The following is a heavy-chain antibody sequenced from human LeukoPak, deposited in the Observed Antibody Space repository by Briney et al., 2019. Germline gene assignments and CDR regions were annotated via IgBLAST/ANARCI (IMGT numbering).Heavy chain of an antibody. CDR3: ARDRPKDDAFDI. CDR1: GYTFTDYG. J-gene: IGHJ3*02. CDR2: ISGYNDNP. V-gene: IGHV1-18*01. Sequence: ASVKFSCKASGYTFTDYGVSWVRQAPGQGLEWMGWISGYNDNPNYIQRLQGRVTMTTDTSTSTAYLELRSLTSDDTAVYYCARDRPKDDAFDIWGQGTLVIVSS.